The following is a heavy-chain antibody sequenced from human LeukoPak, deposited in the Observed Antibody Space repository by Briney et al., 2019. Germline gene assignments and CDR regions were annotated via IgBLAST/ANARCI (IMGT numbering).Heavy chain of an antibody. J-gene: IGHJ4*02. CDR1: GFSYSSYA. V-gene: IGHV3-23*01. CDR2: ISGSGDT. D-gene: IGHD3-3*01. Sequence: GGSLRLSCAVSGFSYSSYAMSWVRQAPGKGLGGVSTISGSGDTYYVDSVKGRFTISRDNSENTLYLQMNSLRAEDTAVFYCAKDVKAGSGDYYFDYWGQGTLVTVSS. CDR3: AKDVKAGSGDYYFDY.